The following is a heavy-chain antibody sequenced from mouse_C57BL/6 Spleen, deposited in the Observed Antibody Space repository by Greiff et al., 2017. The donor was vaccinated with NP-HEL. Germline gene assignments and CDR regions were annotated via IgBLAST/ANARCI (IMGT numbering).Heavy chain of an antibody. V-gene: IGHV3-6*01. Sequence: EVKLMESGPGLVKPSQSLSLTCSVTGYSITSGYYWNWIRQFPGNKLEWMGYISYDGSNNYNPSLKNRISITRDTSKNQFFLKLNSVTTEDTATYYCASSGYVPFDYWGQGTTLTVSS. CDR1: GYSITSGYY. CDR3: ASSGYVPFDY. D-gene: IGHD3-2*02. CDR2: ISYDGSN. J-gene: IGHJ2*01.